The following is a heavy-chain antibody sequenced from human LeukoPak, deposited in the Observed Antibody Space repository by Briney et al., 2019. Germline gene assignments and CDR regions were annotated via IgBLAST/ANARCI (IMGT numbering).Heavy chain of an antibody. CDR1: GFTFSTYA. Sequence: GGSLRLSCAASGFTFSTYAMHWVRQAPGKGLEYVSAISSDGDSTYNADSVKGRFTISRDNSKNTLYLQMSSLRTEDTAVYYCVRSSASSGPNCFDPWGQGTLVTVSS. J-gene: IGHJ5*02. V-gene: IGHV3-64D*09. CDR3: VRSSASSGPNCFDP. D-gene: IGHD3-10*01. CDR2: ISSDGDST.